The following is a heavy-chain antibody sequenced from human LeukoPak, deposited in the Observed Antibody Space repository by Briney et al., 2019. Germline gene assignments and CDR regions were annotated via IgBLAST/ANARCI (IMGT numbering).Heavy chain of an antibody. CDR1: GYTFTGYY. D-gene: IGHD5-18*01. J-gene: IGHJ4*02. V-gene: IGHV1-2*02. CDR2: INPNSGGT. Sequence: ASVKVSCKASGYTFTGYYMHWVRQAPGQGLEWMGWINPNSGGTNYAQKFQGRVTMTRDTSISTAYMELSRLSSDDTAVYYCARDPGYSYGQFDYWGQGTLVTVSS. CDR3: ARDPGYSYGQFDY.